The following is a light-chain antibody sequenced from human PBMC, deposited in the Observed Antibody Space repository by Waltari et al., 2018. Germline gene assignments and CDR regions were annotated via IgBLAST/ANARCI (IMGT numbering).Light chain of an antibody. CDR3: VLHLGNGILM. Sequence: QTVVTQESSFSVSPGETVTLTCCLSSGSVSTSHYPNWYQQTPGQPPRTLISSTNSRSSGVPDRFSGSILGKKAALIIAGAQADDESDYYCVLHLGNGILMFGGGTRLTVL. J-gene: IGLJ3*02. CDR2: STN. V-gene: IGLV8-61*01. CDR1: SGSVSTSHY.